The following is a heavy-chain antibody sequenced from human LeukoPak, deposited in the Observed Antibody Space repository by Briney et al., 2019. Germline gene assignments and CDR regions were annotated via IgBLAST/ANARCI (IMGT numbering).Heavy chain of an antibody. Sequence: GGSLRLSCADSQFTFNGSWMNWVRQAPGKGLEWVANMDPTGSQKRYVDSVKGRFNISKDNPGASLYLDMHSLRAEDTAIYYCAIWTAGNYWGQGTLVTVSS. CDR2: MDPTGSQK. CDR3: AIWTAGNY. J-gene: IGHJ4*02. CDR1: QFTFNGSW. V-gene: IGHV3-7*01. D-gene: IGHD6-25*01.